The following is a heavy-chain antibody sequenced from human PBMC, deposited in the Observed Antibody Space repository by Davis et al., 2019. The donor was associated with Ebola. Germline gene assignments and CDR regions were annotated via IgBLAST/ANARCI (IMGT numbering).Heavy chain of an antibody. D-gene: IGHD1-26*01. CDR2: INPNSGGT. J-gene: IGHJ6*03. CDR3: ARARRGDGNYYYYMDV. CDR1: GYTFTGYY. V-gene: IGHV1-2*02. Sequence: ASVKVSCKASGYTFTGYYMHWVRQAPGQGLEWMGWINPNSGGTNYAQKFQGRVTLTRDTSISTAYMELSRLRSDDTAVYYCARARRGDGNYYYYMDVWGKGTTVTVSS.